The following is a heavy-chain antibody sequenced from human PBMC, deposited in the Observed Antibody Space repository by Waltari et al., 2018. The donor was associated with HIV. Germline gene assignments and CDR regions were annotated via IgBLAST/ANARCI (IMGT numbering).Heavy chain of an antibody. CDR3: AGEPDYYSNNGYLRNNYYYYVMDG. D-gene: IGHD2-21*01. CDR2: FYTGGSP. CDR1: NGFSKGYY. J-gene: IGHJ6*02. V-gene: IGHV4-4*07. Sequence: QVQLQESGPGLVKPSETLSLPCRVSNGFSKGYYWWIRQPDGQALEWIGRFYTGGSPSFNPALKGRVGVSVDTSKNPFSLKLHSGAAADTAVYYCAGEPDYYSNNGYLRNNYYYYVMDGWGQGTTVTVSS.